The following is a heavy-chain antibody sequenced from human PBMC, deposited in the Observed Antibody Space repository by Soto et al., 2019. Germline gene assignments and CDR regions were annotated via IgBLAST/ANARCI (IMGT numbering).Heavy chain of an antibody. CDR3: SRPIGVAAVSGGWWAYYFDS. CDR1: GYTFTRNY. D-gene: IGHD6-25*01. Sequence: QVQLVQSGAEVKDPGASVKVSCKTSGYTFTRNYIHWVRQAPGQGLEWMGVINPDGGRTSYAQNFQGRFPVTREMSTSTVYMERSSLKFDDTAVYYCSRPIGVAAVSGGWWAYYFDSWGQGTLVTVSS. J-gene: IGHJ4*02. V-gene: IGHV1-46*01. CDR2: INPDGGRT.